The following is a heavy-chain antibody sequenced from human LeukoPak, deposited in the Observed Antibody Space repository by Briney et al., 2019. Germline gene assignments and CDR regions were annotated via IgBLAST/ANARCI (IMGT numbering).Heavy chain of an antibody. V-gene: IGHV4-34*01. CDR1: GGSFSGYY. Sequence: SETLSLTCAVYGGSFSGYYWSWIRQPPGKGLEWMGEINHSGSTNYNPSLKSRVTISVDTSKNQFSLKLSSVTAADTAVYYCWVYCSSTSCYRAQDYYYYYGMDVWGQGTTVTVSS. J-gene: IGHJ6*02. CDR2: INHSGST. CDR3: WVYCSSTSCYRAQDYYYYYGMDV. D-gene: IGHD2-2*02.